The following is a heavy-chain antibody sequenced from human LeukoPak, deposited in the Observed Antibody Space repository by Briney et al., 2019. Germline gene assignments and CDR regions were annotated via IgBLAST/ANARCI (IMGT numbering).Heavy chain of an antibody. V-gene: IGHV1-18*01. D-gene: IGHD5-24*01. Sequence: ASVKVSCMASGYTFTSYGVSWVRQAPGQGLEWMGWIGTYNGDTNYAQNLQGRVTMTTDTSTRTAYMELRSLRSDDTAVYYCAIDRGYNPDTFDIRGQGTMVTVSS. CDR3: AIDRGYNPDTFDI. J-gene: IGHJ3*02. CDR2: IGTYNGDT. CDR1: GYTFTSYG.